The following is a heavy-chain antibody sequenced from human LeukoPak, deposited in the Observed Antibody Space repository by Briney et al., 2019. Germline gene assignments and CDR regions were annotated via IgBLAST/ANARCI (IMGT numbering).Heavy chain of an antibody. D-gene: IGHD6-13*01. CDR2: VIPIFGTA. CDR3: ARGQLGLYYFDY. Sequence: SVTVSCKASVGTFSSYASSWVRLAPGQGREGMGGVIPIFGTADYAQKFQGRVTITADESTSTAYMELSSLRSEHTAVYYCARGQLGLYYFDYWGQGTLVTVSS. J-gene: IGHJ4*02. V-gene: IGHV1-69*13. CDR1: VGTFSSYA.